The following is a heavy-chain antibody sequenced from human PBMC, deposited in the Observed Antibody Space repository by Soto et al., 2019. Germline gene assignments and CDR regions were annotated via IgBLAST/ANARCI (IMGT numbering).Heavy chain of an antibody. D-gene: IGHD2-21*02. Sequence: GESLKISCKGSGYSFTSYWIGWVRQMPGKGLEWMGIIYPGDSDTRYSPSFQGQVTISADKSISTAYLQWSSLKASDTAMYYCARRRDCGGDGYRDAFDIWGQGTMVTV. CDR3: ARRRDCGGDGYRDAFDI. CDR1: GYSFTSYW. V-gene: IGHV5-51*01. CDR2: IYPGDSDT. J-gene: IGHJ3*02.